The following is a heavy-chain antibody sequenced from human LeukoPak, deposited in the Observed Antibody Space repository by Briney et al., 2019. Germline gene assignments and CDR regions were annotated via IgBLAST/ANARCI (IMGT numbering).Heavy chain of an antibody. CDR3: ARGRFGYYYDSSGYYYFDY. CDR2: IYYSGST. J-gene: IGHJ4*02. CDR1: GSSISSSSYY. D-gene: IGHD3-22*01. V-gene: IGHV4-39*07. Sequence: SETLSLTCTVSGSSISSSSYYWGWIRQPPGKGLEWIGSIYYSGSTYYNPSLKSRVTISVDTSKDQFSLKLSSVTAADTAVYYCARGRFGYYYDSSGYYYFDYWGQGTLVTVSS.